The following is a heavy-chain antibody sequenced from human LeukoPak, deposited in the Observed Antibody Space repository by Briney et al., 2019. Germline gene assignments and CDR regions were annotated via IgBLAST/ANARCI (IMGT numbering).Heavy chain of an antibody. CDR3: AGYSSGWYLDY. J-gene: IGHJ4*02. V-gene: IGHV4-59*01. D-gene: IGHD6-19*01. CDR1: GGSISSYY. Sequence: PETLSLTCTVSGGSISSYYWSWIRRPPGKGLEWIGYIYFSGSTDYNPSLKSRVTISVDTSNNQFSLKLSSVTAADTAVYYCAGYSSGWYLDYWGQGTLVTVSS. CDR2: IYFSGST.